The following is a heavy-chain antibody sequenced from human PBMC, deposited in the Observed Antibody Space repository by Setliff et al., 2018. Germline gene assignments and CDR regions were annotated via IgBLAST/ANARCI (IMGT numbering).Heavy chain of an antibody. CDR3: ARHALSFDSAWDV. CDR2: IHNNGRI. V-gene: IGHV4-59*08. D-gene: IGHD3-9*01. CDR1: GASITSYY. Sequence: PSETLSLTCSVSGASITSYYWSWIRQPPGKGLEWIAYIHNNGRIKYNPALKSQVTISLDTSKNQFSLNLNSATAADTAVYYCARHALSFDSAWDVWGKGTTVTVSS. J-gene: IGHJ6*04.